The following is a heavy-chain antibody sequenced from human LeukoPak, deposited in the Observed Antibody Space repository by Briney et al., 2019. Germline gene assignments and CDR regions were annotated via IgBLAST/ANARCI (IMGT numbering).Heavy chain of an antibody. J-gene: IGHJ4*02. CDR2: ISSDGSDT. CDR1: GFTFSSCW. V-gene: IGHV3-74*01. Sequence: PGGSLRLSCAASGFTFSSCWMHWVRQAPGKGLVWVSRISSDGSDTNYADSVKGRFTISRDNAKNTLYLPMNSLRAEDTAVYYCARGSYSLGGFDYWGQGTLVTVSS. D-gene: IGHD6-13*01. CDR3: ARGSYSLGGFDY.